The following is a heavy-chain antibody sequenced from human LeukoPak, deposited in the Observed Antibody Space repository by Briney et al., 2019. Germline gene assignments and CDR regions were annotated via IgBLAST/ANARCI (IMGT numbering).Heavy chain of an antibody. J-gene: IGHJ4*02. V-gene: IGHV3-49*03. CDR1: GFTFGDYG. CDR3: TRNPYYDFCCFDY. CDR2: IRSKAHGGTT. Sequence: PGRSLRLSCTASGFTFGDYGMSWFRQAPGKGPEWVSFIRSKAHGGTTEYAASVKGRFTISRDDSKSIAYLQMNSLKTEDTAVYYCTRNPYYDFCCFDYWGQGTLVTVSS. D-gene: IGHD3-3*01.